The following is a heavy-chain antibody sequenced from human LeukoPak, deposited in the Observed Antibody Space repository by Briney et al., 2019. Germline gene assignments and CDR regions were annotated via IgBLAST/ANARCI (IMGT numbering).Heavy chain of an antibody. CDR3: ARRITMIVVAGYYFDY. Sequence: PGGSLRLSCAASGFTFSSYWMHWVRQAPGKGLEWVAVISYDGSNKYYADSVKGRFTISRDNSKSTLYLQMNSLRAEDTAVYYCARRITMIVVAGYYFDYWGQGTLVTVSS. CDR1: GFTFSSYW. D-gene: IGHD3-22*01. CDR2: ISYDGSNK. V-gene: IGHV3-30-3*01. J-gene: IGHJ4*02.